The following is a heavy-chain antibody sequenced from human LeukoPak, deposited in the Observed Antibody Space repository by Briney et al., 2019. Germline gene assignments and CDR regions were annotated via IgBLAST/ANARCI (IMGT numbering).Heavy chain of an antibody. D-gene: IGHD2-2*01. Sequence: GGSPRLSCAASGFTFSDYSMNWVRQAPGKGLEWISYVGISSGNTKYADSVKGRFTISGDKAKNSLHLQMNSLRVEDTAVYYCARDTKYAFDNWGQGTLVTVSS. CDR1: GFTFSDYS. V-gene: IGHV3-48*01. CDR2: VGISSGNT. J-gene: IGHJ4*02. CDR3: ARDTKYAFDN.